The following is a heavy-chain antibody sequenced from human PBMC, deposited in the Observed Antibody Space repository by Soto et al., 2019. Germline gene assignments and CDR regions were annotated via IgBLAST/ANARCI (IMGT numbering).Heavy chain of an antibody. CDR3: AKDADGVLGSGDYYFDY. Sequence: PGGSLRLSCAASGFTFSNCGMHWVRQAPGKGLEWVAVISSDGSNKYYADSVKGRFTISRDNSKNTLYLQMNSLRAEDTAVYYCAKDADGVLGSGDYYFDYWGQGTLVTVSS. J-gene: IGHJ4*02. CDR2: ISSDGSNK. CDR1: GFTFSNCG. V-gene: IGHV3-30*18. D-gene: IGHD6-19*01.